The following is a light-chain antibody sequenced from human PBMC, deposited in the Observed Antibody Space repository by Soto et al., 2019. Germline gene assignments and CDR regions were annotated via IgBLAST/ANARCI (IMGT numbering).Light chain of an antibody. V-gene: IGLV4-69*01. Sequence: QPVLTQSPSASASLGASVKLTCTLSSGHSNYAIEWHQLQPGKGPRFLVRVNNDGSHIKGDGIPDRFSGSSSGAERYLTISSLQSEDEADYYCQTWGPGIRVFGGGTKLTVL. CDR3: QTWGPGIRV. CDR2: VNNDGSH. J-gene: IGLJ2*01. CDR1: SGHSNYA.